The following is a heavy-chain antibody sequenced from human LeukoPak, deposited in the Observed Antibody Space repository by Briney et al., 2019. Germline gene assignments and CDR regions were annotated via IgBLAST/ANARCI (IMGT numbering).Heavy chain of an antibody. D-gene: IGHD6-19*01. J-gene: IGHJ4*02. CDR2: IYTSGST. V-gene: IGHV4-4*07. Sequence: PSETLSLTCTVSGGSISSYYWSWIRQPAGKGLDWIGRIYTSGSTNYNPSLKSRVTMSVDTSKNQFSLKLSSVTAADTAVYYCARYSSGWYGFDYWGQGTLVTVSS. CDR3: ARYSSGWYGFDY. CDR1: GGSISSYY.